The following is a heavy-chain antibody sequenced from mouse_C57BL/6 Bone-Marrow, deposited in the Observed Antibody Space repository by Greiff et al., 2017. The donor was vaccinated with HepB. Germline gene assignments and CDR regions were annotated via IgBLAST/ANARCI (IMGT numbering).Heavy chain of an antibody. CDR1: GYTFTDHT. D-gene: IGHD2-4*01. V-gene: IGHV1-78*01. CDR3: ARPLYYDYDEDY. J-gene: IGHJ2*01. CDR2: IYPRDGST. Sequence: QVQLQQSDAELVKPGASVKISCKASGYTFTDHTIHWMKQRPEQGLEWIGYIYPRDGSTKYNEKFKGKATLTADTSSSTAYMQLNSLTSEDTAVYFCARPLYYDYDEDYWGQGTTLTVSS.